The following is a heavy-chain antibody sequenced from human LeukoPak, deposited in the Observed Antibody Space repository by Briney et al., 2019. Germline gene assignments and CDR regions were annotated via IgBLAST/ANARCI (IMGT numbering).Heavy chain of an antibody. CDR1: GGSRINAGW. Sequence: PSETLSLTCDVSGGSRINAGWWSWVRQPPGKGLEWIGEIFHSGNTKYNPSLESRVTISVDKSNHQFTLEMKSVTAADTAIYYCARDLGYYYSLDIWSRGTTVTVSS. D-gene: IGHD3-16*01. CDR2: IFHSGNT. J-gene: IGHJ6*02. CDR3: ARDLGYYYSLDI. V-gene: IGHV4-4*02.